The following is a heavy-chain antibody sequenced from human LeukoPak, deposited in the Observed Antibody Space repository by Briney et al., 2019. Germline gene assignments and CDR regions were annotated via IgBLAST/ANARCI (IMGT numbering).Heavy chain of an antibody. CDR3: ARERTVTLGGYYYYGMDV. V-gene: IGHV3-48*03. Sequence: PGGSLRLSCAASGFTLSSYEMNWVRQAPGKGLEWVSYISSSGSTIYYADSVKGRFTISRDNAKNSLYLQMNSLRAEDTAVHYCARERTVTLGGYYYYGMDVWGQGTTVTVSS. D-gene: IGHD4-17*01. CDR2: ISSSGSTI. J-gene: IGHJ6*02. CDR1: GFTLSSYE.